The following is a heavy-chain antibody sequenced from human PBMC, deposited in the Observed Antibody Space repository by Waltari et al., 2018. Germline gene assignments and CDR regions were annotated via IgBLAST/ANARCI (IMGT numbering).Heavy chain of an antibody. CDR1: GGSISSGSYY. Sequence: QVQLQESGPGLVKPSQTLSLTCTVSGGSISSGSYYWSWIRQPAGKGLEWIGRIYTSGSTNSNPSLKSRVTISVDTSKNQFSLKLSSVTAADTAVYYCARDQWYYGSGSYLDYWGQGTLVTVSS. V-gene: IGHV4-61*02. D-gene: IGHD3-10*01. CDR3: ARDQWYYGSGSYLDY. CDR2: IYTSGST. J-gene: IGHJ4*02.